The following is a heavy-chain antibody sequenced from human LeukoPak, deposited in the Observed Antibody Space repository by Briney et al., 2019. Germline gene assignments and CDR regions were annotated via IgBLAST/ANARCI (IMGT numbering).Heavy chain of an antibody. D-gene: IGHD3-3*01. V-gene: IGHV4-30-4*08. Sequence: PSETLSLTCTVSGGSISSGDYYWSWIRQPPGKGLEWIGYIYYSGSTYYNPSVKSRVTISVDTSKNQFSLKLSSVTAADTAVYYCARLSRYYDFWSGYYYFDYWGQGTLVTVSS. CDR3: ARLSRYYDFWSGYYYFDY. J-gene: IGHJ4*02. CDR1: GGSISSGDYY. CDR2: IYYSGST.